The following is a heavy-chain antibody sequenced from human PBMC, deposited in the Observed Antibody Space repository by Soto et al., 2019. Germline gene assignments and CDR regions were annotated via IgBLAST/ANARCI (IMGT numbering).Heavy chain of an antibody. Sequence: QVQLVESGGGVVQPGKSVRLSCAASGFIFSNYAMHWVRQAPGKGLEWVADISHDGRNKYHADSVGGRFTISRDNSKNTLYLQMDSLTAEDTVLYYCAKLPDTILGLSVAHDAFAFWGQGTTVTVSS. CDR2: ISHDGRNK. CDR1: GFIFSNYA. V-gene: IGHV3-30*18. J-gene: IGHJ3*01. D-gene: IGHD2-2*01. CDR3: AKLPDTILGLSVAHDAFAF.